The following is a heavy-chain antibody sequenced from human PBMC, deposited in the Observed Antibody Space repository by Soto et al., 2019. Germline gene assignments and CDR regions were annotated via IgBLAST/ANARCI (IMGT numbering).Heavy chain of an antibody. CDR1: GFTFSSYS. V-gene: IGHV3-21*01. J-gene: IGHJ5*02. D-gene: IGHD5-12*01. Sequence: PGGSLRLSCAASGFTFSSYSMNWVRQAPGKGLEWVSSISSSSSYIYYADSVKGRFTISRDNAKNSLYLQMNSLRAEDTAVYYCARTVEPLTSLWLRSDPNWFDPWGQGTLVTVSS. CDR3: ARTVEPLTSLWLRSDPNWFDP. CDR2: ISSSSSYI.